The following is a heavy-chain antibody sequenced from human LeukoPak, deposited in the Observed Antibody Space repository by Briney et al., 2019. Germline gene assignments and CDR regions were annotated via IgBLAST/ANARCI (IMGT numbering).Heavy chain of an antibody. Sequence: TGGSLRLSCAASGFSFSSYAVSWVRQAPGKGLEWVSGISDGGSRTYYADSVKGRFTIPRDDSKNTLYLQMNSLRAEDTAVYYCAKVQLGIGVDYWGQGTLVTVSS. CDR2: ISDGGSRT. V-gene: IGHV3-23*01. CDR1: GFSFSSYA. D-gene: IGHD7-27*01. CDR3: AKVQLGIGVDY. J-gene: IGHJ4*02.